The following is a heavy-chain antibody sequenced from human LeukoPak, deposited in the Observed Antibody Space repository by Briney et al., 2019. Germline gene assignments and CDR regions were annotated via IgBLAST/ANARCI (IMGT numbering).Heavy chain of an antibody. J-gene: IGHJ4*02. CDR2: IGSNGIST. CDR3: VKISYSGGYYFDY. Sequence: GGSLRLSCSASGFTFSNYAMHWVRQAPGKGLEFVSSIGSNGISTYYADSVKGRFTISRDNSKNTLYLRMSSLSPEDTAMYYCVKISYSGGYYFDYWGQGTLVTVSS. D-gene: IGHD1-26*01. V-gene: IGHV3-64D*06. CDR1: GFTFSNYA.